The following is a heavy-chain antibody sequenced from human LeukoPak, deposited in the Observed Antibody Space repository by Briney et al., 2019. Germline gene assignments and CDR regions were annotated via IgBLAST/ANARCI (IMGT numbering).Heavy chain of an antibody. J-gene: IGHJ3*02. Sequence: SETLSLTCTDSGGSISSYYWSWIRQPAGKGLEWIGRIYTSGSTNYNPSLKSRVTMSVDTSKIQFSLKLSSVTAADTAVYYCARVRGERYCGGDCHAFDIWGQGTMVTASS. V-gene: IGHV4-4*07. CDR3: ARVRGERYCGGDCHAFDI. CDR2: IYTSGST. D-gene: IGHD2-21*01. CDR1: GGSISSYY.